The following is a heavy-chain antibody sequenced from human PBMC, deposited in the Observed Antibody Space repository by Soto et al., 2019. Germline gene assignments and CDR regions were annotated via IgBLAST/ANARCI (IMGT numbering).Heavy chain of an antibody. CDR3: ARAGGVDTAMFTDAFDI. V-gene: IGHV4-31*03. J-gene: IGHJ3*02. D-gene: IGHD5-18*01. CDR1: GGSISSGGYY. CDR2: IYYSGST. Sequence: QVQLQESGPGLVKPSQTLSLTCTVSGGSISSGGYYWSWIRQHPGKGLEWIGYIYYSGSTYYNPSLKSGVTISVDTSKNQFSLKLSSVTAADTAVYYCARAGGVDTAMFTDAFDIWGQGTMVTVSS.